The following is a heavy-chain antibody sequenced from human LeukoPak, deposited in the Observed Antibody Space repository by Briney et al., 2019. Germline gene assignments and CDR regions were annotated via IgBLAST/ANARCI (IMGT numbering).Heavy chain of an antibody. CDR3: ATGYCSSTSCHTYFDY. Sequence: SVKVSCKVSGYTLTELSMHWVRQAPGKGLEWMGGFDPEDGETIYAQKFQGRVTMTEDTSTDTAYMELSSLRSEDTAVYYCATGYCSSTSCHTYFDYWGQGTLVTVSS. D-gene: IGHD2-2*02. J-gene: IGHJ4*02. V-gene: IGHV1-24*01. CDR2: FDPEDGET. CDR1: GYTLTELS.